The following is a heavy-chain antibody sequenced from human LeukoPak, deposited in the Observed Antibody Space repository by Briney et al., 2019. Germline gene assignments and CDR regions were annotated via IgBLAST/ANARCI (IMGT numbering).Heavy chain of an antibody. CDR1: GYSFTSYW. D-gene: IGHD5-24*01. CDR2: IYPGDSDT. J-gene: IGHJ4*03. Sequence: GESLEISCKGSGYSFTSYWIGWVPQMPGKGLEWMGIIYPGDSDTRYSPSFQGQVTISADKSISTAYLQWSSLKASDTAMYYCARLPRGRDGYNPFDNWGHRTLVTVSS. CDR3: ARLPRGRDGYNPFDN. V-gene: IGHV5-51*01.